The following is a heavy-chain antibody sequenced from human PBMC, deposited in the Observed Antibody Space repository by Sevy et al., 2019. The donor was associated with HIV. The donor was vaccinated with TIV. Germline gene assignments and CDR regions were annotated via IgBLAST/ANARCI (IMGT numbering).Heavy chain of an antibody. CDR2: MSYDGSTR. CDR1: GFSISPYA. V-gene: IGHV3-30*09. Sequence: GGSLRLSCAASGFSISPYAFHWVRQAPGKGLEWVALMSYDGSTRYYADSAKGRFAISKDNSKNTLYQQMNSLRIEDTAIYYCARDAGYSTGWYAGYWGQGTLVTVSS. CDR3: ARDAGYSTGWYAGY. J-gene: IGHJ4*02. D-gene: IGHD6-19*01.